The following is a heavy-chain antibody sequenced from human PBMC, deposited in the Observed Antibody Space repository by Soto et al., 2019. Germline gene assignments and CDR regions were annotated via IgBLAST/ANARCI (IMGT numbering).Heavy chain of an antibody. Sequence: GGSLRLSCAASGFTFSNYAMSWVRRAPGTGLEWVSTISGGGDGTYYSDSVKGRFTISRDNSKNTLYLQISSLRADDTAVFHCARGGYSRGWSFDYWGQGTLVTVSS. D-gene: IGHD6-19*01. V-gene: IGHV3-23*01. CDR3: ARGGYSRGWSFDY. J-gene: IGHJ4*02. CDR1: GFTFSNYA. CDR2: ISGGGDGT.